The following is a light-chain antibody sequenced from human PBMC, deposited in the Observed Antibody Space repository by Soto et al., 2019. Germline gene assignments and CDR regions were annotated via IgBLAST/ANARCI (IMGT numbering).Light chain of an antibody. CDR3: SSYAGSNNWV. V-gene: IGLV2-8*01. CDR2: EVN. CDR1: SSDVGGYNY. Sequence: QSVLTQPPSASGSPGQSVTISCTGTSSDVGGYNYVSWYQQHPGKAPKVMIYEVNKRPSGVPDRFSGSKSGNTASLTVSGLQADDEADYYCSSYAGSNNWVFGGGTKLTVL. J-gene: IGLJ3*02.